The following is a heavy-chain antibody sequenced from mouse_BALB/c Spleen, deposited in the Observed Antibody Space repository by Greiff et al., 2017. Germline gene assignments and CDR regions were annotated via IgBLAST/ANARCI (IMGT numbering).Heavy chain of an antibody. D-gene: IGHD2-4*01. J-gene: IGHJ3*01. Sequence: DVKLVESGGGLVKPGGSLKLSCAASGFTFSSYAMSWVRQTPEKRLEWVATISSGGSYTYYPDSVKGRFTISRDNAKNTLYLQMSSLRSEDTAMYYCASPIYYDYDGFAYWGQGTLVTVSA. CDR1: GFTFSSYA. V-gene: IGHV5-9-3*01. CDR3: ASPIYYDYDGFAY. CDR2: ISSGGSYT.